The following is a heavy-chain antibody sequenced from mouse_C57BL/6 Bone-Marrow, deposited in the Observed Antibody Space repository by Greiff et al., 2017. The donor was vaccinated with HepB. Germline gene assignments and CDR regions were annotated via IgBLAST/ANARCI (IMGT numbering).Heavy chain of an antibody. J-gene: IGHJ2*01. CDR1: GFSLSTFGMG. D-gene: IGHD1-1*01. CDR2: IWWDDDK. Sequence: QVTLKESGPGILQPSQTLSLTCSFSGFSLSTFGMGVGWIRQPSGTGLEWLAHIWWDDDKYYNPALKSRLTISKDTSKNQVFLKIANVDTADTATYYCARIANYGSSCDYFDYWGQGTTLTVSS. V-gene: IGHV8-8*01. CDR3: ARIANYGSSCDYFDY.